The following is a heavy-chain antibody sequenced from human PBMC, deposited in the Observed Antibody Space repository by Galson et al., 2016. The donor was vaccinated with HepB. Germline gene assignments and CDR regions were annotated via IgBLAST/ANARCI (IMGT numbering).Heavy chain of an antibody. CDR1: GFNFRSTS. J-gene: IGHJ4*02. V-gene: IGHV3-21*04. D-gene: IGHD3-3*01. CDR3: AKERPAISAIGYFDD. Sequence: SLRLSCAAPGFNFRSTSMNWVRQAPGKGLEWVSSISSNSGSIQYADSVKGRLTISRDNAKNSLYLQMNSLRVEDTAVYYCAKERPAISAIGYFDDWGQGTLVAVPS. CDR2: ISSNSGSI.